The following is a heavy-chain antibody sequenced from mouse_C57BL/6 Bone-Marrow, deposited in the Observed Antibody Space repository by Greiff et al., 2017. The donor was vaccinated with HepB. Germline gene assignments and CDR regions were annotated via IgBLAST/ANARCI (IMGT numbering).Heavy chain of an antibody. CDR3: ARGHLPYGAMDY. CDR2: IYPGDGDT. CDR1: GYAFSSYW. J-gene: IGHJ4*01. V-gene: IGHV1-80*01. D-gene: IGHD5-1*01. Sequence: VQLQQSGAELVKPGASVKISCKASGYAFSSYWMNWVKQRPGKGLEWIGQIYPGDGDTNYNGKFKGKATLTADKSSSTAYMQLSSLTSEDSAVYFCARGHLPYGAMDYWGQGTSVTVSS.